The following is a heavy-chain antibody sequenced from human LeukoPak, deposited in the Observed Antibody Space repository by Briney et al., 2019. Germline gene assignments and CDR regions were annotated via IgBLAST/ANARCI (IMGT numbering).Heavy chain of an antibody. J-gene: IGHJ6*03. V-gene: IGHV4-34*01. Sequence: SETLSLTCAVYGGSFSGYYWSWIRQPPGKGLEWIGEINHSGSTNYNPSLKSRVTISVDTSKNQFSLKPSSVTAADTAVYYCAREIQLWPHYYYYMDVWGKGTTVTVSS. CDR3: AREIQLWPHYYYYMDV. CDR2: INHSGST. D-gene: IGHD5-18*01. CDR1: GGSFSGYY.